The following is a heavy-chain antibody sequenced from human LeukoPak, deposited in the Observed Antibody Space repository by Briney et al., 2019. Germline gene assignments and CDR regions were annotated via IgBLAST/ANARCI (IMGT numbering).Heavy chain of an antibody. CDR3: ARDLVGPADYYFDY. J-gene: IGHJ4*02. Sequence: GGSLRLSCAASGFTVSSNYMSWVRQAPGKGLEWVSSISSSSSYIYYADSVKGRFTISRDNAKNSLYLQMNSLRAEDTAVYYCARDLVGPADYYFDYWGQGTLVTVSS. CDR2: ISSSSSYI. V-gene: IGHV3-21*01. CDR1: GFTVSSNY. D-gene: IGHD1-26*01.